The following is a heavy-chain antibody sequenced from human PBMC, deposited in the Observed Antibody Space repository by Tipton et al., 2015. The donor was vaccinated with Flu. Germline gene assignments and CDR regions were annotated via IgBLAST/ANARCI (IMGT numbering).Heavy chain of an antibody. Sequence: SLRLSCAVSGFTFSRYGMSWVRQAPGKGLEWVAGFGAIGANNYFADSVKGRFTLSRDTFKNTLYLKMNSLRAEDTAVYYCAKVIPELVAGLDYWGQGTLVTVSS. CDR3: AKVIPELVAGLDY. J-gene: IGHJ4*02. CDR2: FGAIGANN. V-gene: IGHV3-23*01. D-gene: IGHD6-19*01. CDR1: GFTFSRYG.